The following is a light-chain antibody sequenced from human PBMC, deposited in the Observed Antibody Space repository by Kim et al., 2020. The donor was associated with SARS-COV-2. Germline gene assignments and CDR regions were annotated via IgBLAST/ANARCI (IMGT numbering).Light chain of an antibody. J-gene: IGLJ1*01. CDR1: SSDIGGDNY. Sequence: LTQPASVSGSLGQSITISCTGTSSDIGGDNYVSWYQQHPGEAPKLMIYDVNKRPSGISNRFSGSKSANTASLTISGLQPEDEADYYCSSDTISSTYVFGTGTKVTVL. V-gene: IGLV2-14*03. CDR2: DVN. CDR3: SSDTISSTYV.